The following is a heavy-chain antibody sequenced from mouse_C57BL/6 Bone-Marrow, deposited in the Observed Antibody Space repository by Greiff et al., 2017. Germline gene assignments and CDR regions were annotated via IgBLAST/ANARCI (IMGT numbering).Heavy chain of an antibody. J-gene: IGHJ3*01. CDR3: ARSRLDSSGPWFAY. CDR2: IHPNSGST. CDR1: GYTFTSYW. V-gene: IGHV1-64*01. Sequence: QVQLQQPGAELVKPGASVKLSCKASGYTFTSYWMHWVKQRPGQGLEWIGMIHPNSGSTNYNEKFKSKATLTVDKSSSTAYMQLSSLTSEDSAVYYCARSRLDSSGPWFAYWGQGTLVTVSA. D-gene: IGHD3-2*02.